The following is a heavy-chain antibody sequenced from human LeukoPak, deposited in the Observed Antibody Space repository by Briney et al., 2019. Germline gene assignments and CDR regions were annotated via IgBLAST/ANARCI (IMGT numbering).Heavy chain of an antibody. CDR2: IYDTGST. Sequence: SETLSLTCIVSGGSISSYFWSWIRQPPGKGLVWLGYIYDTGSTTYNPSLKSRVTISVDTSKNQFSLKLTSVTAADTAVYYCARTLSAAAFDIWGQGTMVTVSS. V-gene: IGHV4-59*08. CDR3: ARTLSAAAFDI. CDR1: GGSISSYF. J-gene: IGHJ3*02. D-gene: IGHD6-25*01.